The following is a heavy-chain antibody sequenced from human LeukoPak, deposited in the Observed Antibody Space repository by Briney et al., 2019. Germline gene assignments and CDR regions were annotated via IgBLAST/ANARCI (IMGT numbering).Heavy chain of an antibody. CDR3: ARQGRWLRVGNFDY. J-gene: IGHJ4*02. CDR1: GYSFTSYW. V-gene: IGHV5-51*01. Sequence: GESLEISCKGSGYSFTSYWISWVRQMPGKGLEWMGIIYPGDSDTRYSPSFQGQVTISADKSTSTAYLQWSSLKASDTAMYYCARQGRWLRVGNFDYWGQGTLVTVSS. CDR2: IYPGDSDT. D-gene: IGHD5-24*01.